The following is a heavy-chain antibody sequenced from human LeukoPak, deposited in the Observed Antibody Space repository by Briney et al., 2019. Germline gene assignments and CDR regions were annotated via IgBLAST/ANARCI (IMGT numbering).Heavy chain of an antibody. J-gene: IGHJ5*02. V-gene: IGHV1-2*02. CDR1: GYTFTGYY. CDR2: INPNSGGT. D-gene: IGHD5-12*01. Sequence: ASVKVSCKASGYTFTGYYMHWVRQAPGQGLEWMGWINPNSGGTNYAQKFQGRVTMTRDTSISTAYMELSRLRSDDTAVYYCARSGWLRGNWFDPWGQGTLVTVSS. CDR3: ARSGWLRGNWFDP.